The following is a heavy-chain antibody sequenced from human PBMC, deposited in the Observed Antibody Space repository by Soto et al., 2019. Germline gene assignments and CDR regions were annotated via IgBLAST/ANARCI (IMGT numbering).Heavy chain of an antibody. CDR2: ISKSGSTT. CDR3: ARDGASFDV. CDR1: GFTFNFYG. D-gene: IGHD2-15*01. Sequence: GGSLRLSCDASGFTFNFYGMPWVRQAPGKGLEWVSVISKSGSTTYYAESVKGRFTISRDNAKNSLFLQMNSLRDEDTAVYYCARDGASFDVWGQGTLVTVSS. V-gene: IGHV3-48*02. J-gene: IGHJ5*02.